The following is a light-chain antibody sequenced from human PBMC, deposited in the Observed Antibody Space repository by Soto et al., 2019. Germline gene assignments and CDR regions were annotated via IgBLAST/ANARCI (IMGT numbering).Light chain of an antibody. CDR1: SGHSSYA. CDR3: QTWGTGTVV. J-gene: IGLJ2*01. V-gene: IGLV4-69*01. CDR2: LNSDGSH. Sequence: QLVLTQSPSASASLGASVKFTCTLSSGHSSYAIAWHQQQPEKGPRYLMKLNSDGSHSKGDGIPDRFSGSSSGAERCLTISSLQSEDEADYYCQTWGTGTVVFGGGTKLTVL.